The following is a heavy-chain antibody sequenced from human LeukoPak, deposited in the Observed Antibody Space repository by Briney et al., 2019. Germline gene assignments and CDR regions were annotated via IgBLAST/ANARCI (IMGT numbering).Heavy chain of an antibody. J-gene: IGHJ4*02. CDR1: GDSVSSNSAA. V-gene: IGHV6-1*01. CDR2: TYYRSKWII. CDR3: ARGQNYAFDY. D-gene: IGHD3-16*01. Sequence: SQTLSLTCGISGDSVSSNSAAWNWIRQSPSRGLEWLGRTYYRSKWIIEYAVSVKGRIIINSDTAKNQVSLQLGSVTPEDTAVYFCARGQNYAFDYWGQGTLVTVSS.